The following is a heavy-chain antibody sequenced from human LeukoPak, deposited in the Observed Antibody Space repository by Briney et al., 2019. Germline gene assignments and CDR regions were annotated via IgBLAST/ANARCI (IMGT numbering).Heavy chain of an antibody. D-gene: IGHD6-13*01. V-gene: IGHV3-53*01. CDR1: GFTVSSNY. CDR2: IYSGGST. CDR3: AKARIASAGTGAFDV. J-gene: IGHJ3*01. Sequence: PGGSLRLSCAASGFTVSSNYMSWVRQAPGKGLEWVSVIYSGGSTYYADSVKGRFTISRDNSKNSLYLQMNSLRDEDTAVYYCAKARIASAGTGAFDVWGQGTMVTVSS.